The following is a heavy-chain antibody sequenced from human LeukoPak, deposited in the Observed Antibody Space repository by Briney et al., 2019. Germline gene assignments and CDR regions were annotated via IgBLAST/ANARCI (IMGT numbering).Heavy chain of an antibody. D-gene: IGHD6-19*01. J-gene: IGHJ4*02. V-gene: IGHV3-23*01. CDR2: ISDSGGST. CDR3: AKKRIAVAGLDY. CDR1: GFTFSSYA. Sequence: GGSLRLSCAASGFTFSSYAMSWVRQAPGKGLEWVSAISDSGGSTYYADSVKGRFTISRDNSKNTLYLQMNSLRAEGTAVYYCAKKRIAVAGLDYWGQGTLVTVSS.